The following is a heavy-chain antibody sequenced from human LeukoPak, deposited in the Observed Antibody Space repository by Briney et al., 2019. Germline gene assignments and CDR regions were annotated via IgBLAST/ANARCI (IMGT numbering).Heavy chain of an antibody. J-gene: IGHJ6*03. CDR1: GYTFTDYY. CDR3: ARDRGGKDYYYYYYYMDV. Sequence: GASVKVSCKASGYTFTDYYLHWVRQAPGQGLEWMGWINTNTGNPTYAQGFTGRFVFSLDTSVSTAYLQISSLKAEDTAVYYCARDRGGKDYYYYYYYMDVWGKGTTVTVSS. V-gene: IGHV7-4-1*02. CDR2: INTNTGNP. D-gene: IGHD3-10*01.